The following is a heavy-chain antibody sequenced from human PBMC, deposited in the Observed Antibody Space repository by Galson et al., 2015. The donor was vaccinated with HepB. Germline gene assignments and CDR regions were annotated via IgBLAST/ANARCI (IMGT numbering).Heavy chain of an antibody. Sequence: PRLSCAASGFTFSSYGMHWVRQAPGKGLEWVAVISYDGSNKYYADSVKGRFTISRDNSKNTLYLQMNSLRAEDTAVYYCAKSLWFGELLLGDYFDYWGQGTLVTVSS. CDR2: ISYDGSNK. CDR3: AKSLWFGELLLGDYFDY. V-gene: IGHV3-30*18. CDR1: GFTFSSYG. J-gene: IGHJ4*02. D-gene: IGHD3-10*01.